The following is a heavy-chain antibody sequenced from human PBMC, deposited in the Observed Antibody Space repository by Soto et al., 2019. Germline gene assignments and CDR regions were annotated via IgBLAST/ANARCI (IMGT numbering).Heavy chain of an antibody. J-gene: IGHJ4*02. CDR2: VFSSVSA. CDR3: TRDGMTTGDT. D-gene: IGHD2-21*02. Sequence: KSSETLSLTCIVSGVSVTGYTWSWVRQPANKGLEWIGRVFSSVSATYSPSLKCRVRISMDTPENRISLKLDSVTAADAGVYYCTRDGMTTGDTWGPGTLVTVSS. CDR1: GVSVTGYT. V-gene: IGHV4-4*07.